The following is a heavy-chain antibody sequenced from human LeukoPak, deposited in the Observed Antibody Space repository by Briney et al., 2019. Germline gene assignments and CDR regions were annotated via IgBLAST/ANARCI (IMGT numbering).Heavy chain of an antibody. J-gene: IGHJ4*02. CDR3: ARVSVGATNYFDF. CDR2: INYDGSEK. Sequence: GGSLRLSCAASVFTFSSYWMSGVRQAPGKGLEWVANINYDGSEKYYVDSVKGRFTISRDNARNALYLQMNSLRVDDTAVYYCARVSVGATNYFDFWGQGTLVTVSS. D-gene: IGHD1-26*01. V-gene: IGHV3-7*04. CDR1: VFTFSSYW.